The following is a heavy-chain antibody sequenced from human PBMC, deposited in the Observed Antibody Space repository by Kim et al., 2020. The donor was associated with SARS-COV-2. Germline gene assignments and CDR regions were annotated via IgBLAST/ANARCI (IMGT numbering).Heavy chain of an antibody. J-gene: IGHJ2*01. CDR1: GDSFSGSYY. Sequence: SETLSLTCTISGDSFSGSYYWSWVRQPPGKGLEWIGDIYNLGSTNYNPSLESRVTILGDMSKNRFSLKLSSVTPADAAVYYCARRGFVDYWSFDLWGRGSQVTVSS. D-gene: IGHD2-21*01. CDR3: ARRGFVDYWSFDL. CDR2: IYNLGST. V-gene: IGHV4-59*01.